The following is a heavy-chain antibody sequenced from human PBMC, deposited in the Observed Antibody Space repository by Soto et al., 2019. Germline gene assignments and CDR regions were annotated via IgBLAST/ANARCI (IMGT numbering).Heavy chain of an antibody. D-gene: IGHD3-3*01. CDR2: IYHSGRT. Sequence: XDPLSLTLAVSGYSISSGYYWVWIRQPPGKGLEWIGSIYHSGRTYYNPSLKSRVTISVDTSKNQFSLKLSSVPAADTAVYYCAIDSYYDFWSGSSNPYGMDVWGQGTTVTVSS. J-gene: IGHJ6*02. CDR3: AIDSYYDFWSGSSNPYGMDV. CDR1: GYSISSGYY. V-gene: IGHV4-38-2*02.